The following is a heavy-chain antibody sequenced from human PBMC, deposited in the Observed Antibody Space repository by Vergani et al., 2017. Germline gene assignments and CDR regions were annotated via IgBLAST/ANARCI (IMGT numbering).Heavy chain of an antibody. J-gene: IGHJ6*02. CDR2: IDPSDSYT. Sequence: EVQLVQSGAEVKKPGESLRISCTGSGYSFTSYWISWVRQMPGKGLEWMGRIDPSDSYTNYSPSFQGHVTISADNSISTAYLQWSSLKASDTAMYYCARQVAVAGKWWGPYYYYGMDVWGQGTTVSVSS. CDR3: ARQVAVAGKWWGPYYYYGMDV. D-gene: IGHD6-19*01. CDR1: GYSFTSYW. V-gene: IGHV5-10-1*01.